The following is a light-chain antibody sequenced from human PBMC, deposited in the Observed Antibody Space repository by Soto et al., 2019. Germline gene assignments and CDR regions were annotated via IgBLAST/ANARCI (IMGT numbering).Light chain of an antibody. V-gene: IGLV1-40*01. CDR1: SSNLGAGYD. J-gene: IGLJ2*01. CDR3: QSYDKSLSGVV. Sequence: QAVVTRPPSVSGAPGQRVTISCTGSSSNLGAGYDVHWYQQVPGTAPKFLIYVSSNRPSGVPDRFSGSRSGTSAFLAISGLQAEDEADYYCQSYDKSLSGVVFGGGTKLTVL. CDR2: VSS.